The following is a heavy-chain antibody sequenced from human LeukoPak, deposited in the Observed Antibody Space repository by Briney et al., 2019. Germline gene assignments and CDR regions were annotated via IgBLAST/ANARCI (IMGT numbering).Heavy chain of an antibody. V-gene: IGHV3-66*01. CDR3: ARDGIAAAGLLDY. CDR1: GFTVSSNY. D-gene: IGHD6-13*01. Sequence: GGSLRLSCAASGFTVSSNYMSWVRQAPGKGLEWVSVIYSGGSTYYADSVKGRFTISRDNAKNSLYLQMNSLRAEDTAVYYCARDGIAAAGLLDYWGQGTLVTVSS. CDR2: IYSGGST. J-gene: IGHJ4*02.